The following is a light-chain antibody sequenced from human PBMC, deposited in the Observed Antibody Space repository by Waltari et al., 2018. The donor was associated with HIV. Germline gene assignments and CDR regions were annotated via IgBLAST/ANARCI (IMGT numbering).Light chain of an antibody. CDR3: QQRSNWPRT. CDR1: QSVSSY. J-gene: IGKJ1*01. V-gene: IGKV3-11*01. CDR2: DAS. Sequence: EIVLTQSPATLSLSPGERATLSCRASQSVSSYLALYQQKPGQAPRLLIYDASHRATGIPARFSGSGSGTDFTLTISSLEPEDFAVYYCQQRSNWPRTFGQGTKVEIK.